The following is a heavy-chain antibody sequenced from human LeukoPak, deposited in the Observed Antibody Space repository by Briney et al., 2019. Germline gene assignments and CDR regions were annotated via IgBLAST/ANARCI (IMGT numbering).Heavy chain of an antibody. D-gene: IGHD4-23*01. CDR3: ARLRDYGGLNFYYYMDV. CDR1: GFSLSTRGAA. Sequence: SGPTLVKPTQTLTLTCIFSGFSLSTRGAAVGWIRQPPGKGLDWIGNFDSSGSTYYNPSLKSRVTISVDTSKDQFSLNMNSVTAADTAVYYCARLRDYGGLNFYYYMDVWGLGTAVTVSS. J-gene: IGHJ6*03. V-gene: IGHV4-39*01. CDR2: FDSSGST.